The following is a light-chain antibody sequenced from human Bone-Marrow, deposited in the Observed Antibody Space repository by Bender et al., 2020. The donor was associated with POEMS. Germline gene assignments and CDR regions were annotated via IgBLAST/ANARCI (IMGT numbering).Light chain of an antibody. Sequence: QSALTQPRSVSGSPGQSVTISCTGASSDVDNYIYVSWFQQRPGKAPNLIIYDVSRRPSGVPDRFSGSNSGNTATLTISRVEAGDEAAYYCQVWDSSSDYRVFGGGTKLSVL. J-gene: IGLJ3*02. CDR3: QVWDSSSDYRV. V-gene: IGLV2-11*01. CDR2: DVS. CDR1: SSDVDNYIY.